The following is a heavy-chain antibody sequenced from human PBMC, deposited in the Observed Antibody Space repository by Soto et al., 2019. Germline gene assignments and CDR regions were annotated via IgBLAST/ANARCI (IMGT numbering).Heavy chain of an antibody. Sequence: QVQLVQSGAEVKKPGSSLKVSCETSGDTSTIYTITWVRQAPGQGLQWMGRIVPTLRLANYAPEFEARITRTADTATITAHMELSSLTSEETAVYYFATEKYGAGRVGVYDWGQGTTVTVSS. CDR1: GDTSTIYT. CDR2: IVPTLRLA. J-gene: IGHJ4*02. D-gene: IGHD2-8*01. V-gene: IGHV1-69*08. CDR3: ATEKYGAGRVGVYD.